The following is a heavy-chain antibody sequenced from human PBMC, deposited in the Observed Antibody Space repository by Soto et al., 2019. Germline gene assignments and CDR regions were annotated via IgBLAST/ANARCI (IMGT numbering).Heavy chain of an antibody. Sequence: QLQESGPGLVKPSGTLSLTCAVSSVSISSSYWWSWVRQPPGKGLEWIGEIYHTGPTNYNPSLKSRVTISVEKSKNHFSLNLKSVNAADTAVYYCASTPPDKVGGIECWGQGTLVTVSS. D-gene: IGHD3-16*01. V-gene: IGHV4-4*02. J-gene: IGHJ4*02. CDR2: IYHTGPT. CDR3: ASTPPDKVGGIEC. CDR1: SVSISSSYW.